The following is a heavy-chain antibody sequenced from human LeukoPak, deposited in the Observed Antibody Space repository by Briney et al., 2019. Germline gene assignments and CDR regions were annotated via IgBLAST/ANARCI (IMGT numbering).Heavy chain of an antibody. J-gene: IGHJ4*02. Sequence: SETLSLTCTVSGGSIRSYHWSWIRQPPGKGLEWIGYIHYSGFTNYNPFLKSRVTISVDTSKNQLSLKLNSVTAADTAVYYCSRREDSGTSGYYGLWGQGTLVTVSS. D-gene: IGHD3-22*01. CDR1: GGSIRSYH. V-gene: IGHV4-59*08. CDR3: SRREDSGTSGYYGL. CDR2: IHYSGFT.